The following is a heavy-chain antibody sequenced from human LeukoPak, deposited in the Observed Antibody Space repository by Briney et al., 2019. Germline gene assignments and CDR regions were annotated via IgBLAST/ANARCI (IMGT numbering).Heavy chain of an antibody. CDR1: GFTFSSYS. J-gene: IGHJ6*02. Sequence: GGSLRLSCAASGFTFSSYSMNWVRQAPGKGLEWVSYISSSSSTIYYADSVKGRFTISRDNAKNTLYLQMNSLRAEDTAVYYCARVGGFGETYYYGMDVWGQGTTVTVSS. CDR2: ISSSSSTI. CDR3: ARVGGFGETYYYGMDV. D-gene: IGHD3-10*01. V-gene: IGHV3-48*04.